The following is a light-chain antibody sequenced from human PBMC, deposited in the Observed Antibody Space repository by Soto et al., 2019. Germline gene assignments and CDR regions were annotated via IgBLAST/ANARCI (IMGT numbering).Light chain of an antibody. CDR2: AAY. CDR3: QQSYRTPPYT. Sequence: DIQMTQSPSSLSTSVGDRVTITCRASQYINNYLNWYQQKPGKAPKLLIFAAYNLQSGVPSRFSGSGSGTDFTLTISSLKPEDFATYYCQQSYRTPPYTFGQGTKLDMK. V-gene: IGKV1-39*01. CDR1: QYINNY. J-gene: IGKJ2*01.